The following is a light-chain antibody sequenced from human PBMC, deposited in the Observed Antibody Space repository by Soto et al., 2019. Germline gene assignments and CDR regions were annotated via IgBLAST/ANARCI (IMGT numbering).Light chain of an antibody. Sequence: QSALTQPASVSGSPGQSITISCTGTSSDVCGYNYVSWYQQHPDKAPKLMIYEVSNRPSGVSNRFSGAMYGNTASLTISGLQSEDEGNYYCSSYTRGSTLVVGGGTKLTVL. CDR3: SSYTRGSTLV. CDR2: EVS. J-gene: IGLJ3*02. CDR1: SSDVCGYNY. V-gene: IGLV2-14*01.